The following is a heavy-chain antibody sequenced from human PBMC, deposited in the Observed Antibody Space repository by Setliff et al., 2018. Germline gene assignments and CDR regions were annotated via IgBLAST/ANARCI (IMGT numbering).Heavy chain of an antibody. CDR2: IHYSGTT. CDR1: GGSSSSHY. D-gene: IGHD2-15*01. CDR3: ARENAYCSGGACYFMFDY. Sequence: SETLSLTCTVSGGSSSSHYWSWIRQPPGKGLEWIGYIHYSGTTNYNPSLKSRVTLSLDTAKNQFSLELRAVTAADTALYYCARENAYCSGGACYFMFDYWGQGTLVTVSS. V-gene: IGHV4-59*11. J-gene: IGHJ4*02.